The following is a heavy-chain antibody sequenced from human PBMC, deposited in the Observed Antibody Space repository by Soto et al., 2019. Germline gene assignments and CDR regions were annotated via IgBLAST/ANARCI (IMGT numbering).Heavy chain of an antibody. CDR2: ITYTGVST. J-gene: IGHJ4*02. Sequence: PGGSLRVCCGAAECRFDDYAVSWVRQAPGKGLEWVSSITYTGVSTYYADSVKGRFTISRDNSKNTLYLQMNSLRVEDTALYYCVKGHSDSYYYFDYWGQGALVTVSS. CDR1: ECRFDDYA. D-gene: IGHD3-22*01. CDR3: VKGHSDSYYYFDY. V-gene: IGHV3-23*01.